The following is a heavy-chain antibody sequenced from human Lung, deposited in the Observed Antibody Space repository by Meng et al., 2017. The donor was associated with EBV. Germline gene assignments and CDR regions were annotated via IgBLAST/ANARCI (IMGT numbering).Heavy chain of an antibody. CDR2: IYYSGST. Sequence: QVRLQWSGPGTVKPSQTLSLPLTVSGGSISSGGYYWGWIRQPPGKGLEWIGYIYYSGSTYYNPSLKSRVTISVDTSKNQFSLKLSSVTAADTAVYYCAREWCSGGSCYPDYWGQGTLVTVSS. D-gene: IGHD2-15*01. CDR3: AREWCSGGSCYPDY. J-gene: IGHJ4*02. V-gene: IGHV4-30-4*01. CDR1: GGSISSGGYY.